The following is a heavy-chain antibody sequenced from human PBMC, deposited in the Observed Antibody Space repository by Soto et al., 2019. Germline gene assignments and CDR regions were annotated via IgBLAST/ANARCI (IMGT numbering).Heavy chain of an antibody. CDR3: AKDRGRIADNWFDP. CDR2: ISYDGSDK. CDR1: GYTFTNYG. D-gene: IGHD6-13*01. J-gene: IGHJ5*02. V-gene: IGHV3-30*18. Sequence: QVQLVQSGAEVKKPGASVKVSCKASGYTFTNYGMHWVRQAPGKGLEWVAVISYDGSDKYYPDSVKGRFTISRDNSKNTLYLQMNSLRAEDTAVYYCAKDRGRIADNWFDPWGQGTLVTVSS.